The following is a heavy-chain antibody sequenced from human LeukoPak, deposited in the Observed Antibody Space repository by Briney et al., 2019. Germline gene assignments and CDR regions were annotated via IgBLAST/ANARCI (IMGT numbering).Heavy chain of an antibody. Sequence: GGSLTLSCAASGFTFDDYAIHWVRQAPGKGLEWVSGISWNSGSIGYADSVKGRFTISRDNAKNSLYLQMNSLRTEDTALYYCAKEAGYSYVTAGFDIWGQGTMVTVSS. CDR2: ISWNSGSI. CDR3: AKEAGYSYVTAGFDI. D-gene: IGHD5-18*01. CDR1: GFTFDDYA. J-gene: IGHJ3*02. V-gene: IGHV3-9*01.